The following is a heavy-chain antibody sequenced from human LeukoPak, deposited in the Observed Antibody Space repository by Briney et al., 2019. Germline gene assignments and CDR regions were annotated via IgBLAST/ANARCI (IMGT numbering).Heavy chain of an antibody. V-gene: IGHV3-48*03. CDR3: ARGYCSGGSCSYPN. CDR1: GFTFSSYK. Sequence: GGSLRLSCAASGFTFSSYKMNWVRQAPGKGLEWVSYISSSGSTIYYADSVKGRFTISRDNAKNSLYLQMNSLRAEDTAVYYCARGYCSGGSCSYPNWGQGTLVTVSS. CDR2: ISSSGSTI. D-gene: IGHD2-15*01. J-gene: IGHJ4*02.